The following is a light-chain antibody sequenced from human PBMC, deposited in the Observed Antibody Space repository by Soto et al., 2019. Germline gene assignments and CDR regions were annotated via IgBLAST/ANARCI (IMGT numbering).Light chain of an antibody. V-gene: IGKV1-27*01. J-gene: IGKJ3*01. CDR1: QGISNY. CDR2: AAS. Sequence: DIQMTQSPSSLSASVGDRVTITCRASQGISNYLAWYQQNPGKVPKLLIYAASTLQSGVPSRFSGSVSGTDFPLTISRLQPEDVATYYCQKYNSAPFTVGPGTRVDI. CDR3: QKYNSAPFT.